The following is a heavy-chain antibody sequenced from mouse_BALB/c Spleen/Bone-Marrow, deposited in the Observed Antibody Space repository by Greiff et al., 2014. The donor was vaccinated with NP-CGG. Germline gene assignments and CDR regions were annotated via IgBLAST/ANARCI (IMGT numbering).Heavy chain of an antibody. V-gene: IGHV5-17*02. D-gene: IGHD3-2*02. CDR1: GFTFSSFG. J-gene: IGHJ2*01. Sequence: EVKLMESGGGLVQPGGSRKLSCAASGFTFSSFGMHWVRQAPEKGLEWVAYISSGSSTIYYADTLKGRFTISRDNPKNTLFLQMTSLRSEDTAMYYCARSRLRGYYFDYWGQGPTLTVSS. CDR2: ISSGSSTI. CDR3: ARSRLRGYYFDY.